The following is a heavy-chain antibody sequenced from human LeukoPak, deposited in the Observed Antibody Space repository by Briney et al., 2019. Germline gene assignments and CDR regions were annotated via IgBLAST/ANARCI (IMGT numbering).Heavy chain of an antibody. CDR1: GFTFGSYA. J-gene: IGHJ4*02. D-gene: IGHD1-26*01. Sequence: GGSLRLSCAASGFTFGSYAMSWVRQAPGKGLEWVSAISGSGGSTYYADSVKGRFTISRDNSKNTLYLQMNSLRAEDTAVYYCAKVLNYKWEPSRFDYWGQGTLVTVSS. CDR3: AKVLNYKWEPSRFDY. V-gene: IGHV3-23*01. CDR2: ISGSGGST.